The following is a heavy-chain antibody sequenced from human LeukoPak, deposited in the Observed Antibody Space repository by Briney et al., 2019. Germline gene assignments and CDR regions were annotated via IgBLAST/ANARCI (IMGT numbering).Heavy chain of an antibody. Sequence: ASVTVSFKSSRYTFTYYYMHWVRQAPGQGLEGMGWINPNSGGTDYAQKFRGRVTMARETSISTAYMELSSLTSDDTAVYYCSRGRADGYSGYDFGDYWGQGTLVTVSS. D-gene: IGHD5-12*01. CDR3: SRGRADGYSGYDFGDY. V-gene: IGHV1-2*02. CDR2: INPNSGGT. J-gene: IGHJ4*02. CDR1: RYTFTYYY.